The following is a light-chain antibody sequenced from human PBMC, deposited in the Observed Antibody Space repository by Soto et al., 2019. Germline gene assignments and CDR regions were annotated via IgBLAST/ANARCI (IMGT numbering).Light chain of an antibody. V-gene: IGKV3-15*01. CDR2: GAS. Sequence: EIVMTQSPATLSVSPGERATLSCRASQSVSSNLAWYQQKPGQAPRLLIYGASTRPTGIPARYSGSGSGTEFTLTISSLQSEEFAVYYCQQYNNWPPWTFGQGTKVEIK. CDR3: QQYNNWPPWT. J-gene: IGKJ1*01. CDR1: QSVSSN.